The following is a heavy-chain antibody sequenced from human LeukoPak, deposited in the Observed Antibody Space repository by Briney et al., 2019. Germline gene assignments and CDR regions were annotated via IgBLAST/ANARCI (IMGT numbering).Heavy chain of an antibody. CDR1: GGAILSVGSY. CDR2: VYYTGST. CDR3: ARDAGTYPDLRYFDF. D-gene: IGHD1-26*01. J-gene: IGHJ4*02. V-gene: IGHV4-61*08. Sequence: KTSETLSLTCTVPGGAILSVGSYWSWIRQPPGKGLEWIGLVYYTGSTNYNPSLKSRLTISVDTSRNQFSLNLSSVTASDTAVYYCARDAGTYPDLRYFDFWGQGALVTVSS.